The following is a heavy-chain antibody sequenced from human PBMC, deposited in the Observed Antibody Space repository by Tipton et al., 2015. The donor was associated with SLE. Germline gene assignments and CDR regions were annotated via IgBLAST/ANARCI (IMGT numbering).Heavy chain of an antibody. Sequence: GSLRLSCAASGFTFSSYEMNWVRQAPGKGLEWVSYISSSGSTIYYADSVKGRFTISRDNAKNSLYLQMNSLRAEDTAVYYCARDSYDYIWGSYRSFDYWGQGTLVTVSS. CDR1: GFTFSSYE. CDR3: ARDSYDYIWGSYRSFDY. J-gene: IGHJ4*02. D-gene: IGHD3-16*02. CDR2: ISSSGSTI. V-gene: IGHV3-48*03.